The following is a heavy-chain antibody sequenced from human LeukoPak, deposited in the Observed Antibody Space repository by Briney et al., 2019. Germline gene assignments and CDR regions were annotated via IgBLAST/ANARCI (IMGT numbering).Heavy chain of an antibody. V-gene: IGHV5-51*01. CDR1: GYSFTNYW. Sequence: GEFLKISCKGSGYSFTNYWIAWVRQMPGKGLEWMGIIYPGDSDTRYSPSFQGQVTISADKSISTAYLQWNSLKASDTAMYYCARRDFTYNWFDPWGQGTLVTVSS. CDR2: IYPGDSDT. CDR3: ARRDFTYNWFDP. D-gene: IGHD3/OR15-3a*01. J-gene: IGHJ5*02.